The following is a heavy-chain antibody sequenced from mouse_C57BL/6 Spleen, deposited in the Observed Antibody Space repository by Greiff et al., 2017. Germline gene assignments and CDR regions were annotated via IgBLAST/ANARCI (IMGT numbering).Heavy chain of an antibody. CDR2: IDPSDSYT. V-gene: IGHV1-50*01. D-gene: IGHD2-3*01. CDR3: ARSYDGYYGYFDV. J-gene: IGHJ1*03. CDR1: GYTFTSYW. Sequence: QVQLQQPGAELVKPGASVKLSCKASGYTFTSYWMQWVKQRPGQGLEWIGEIDPSDSYTNYNQKVKGKATLTVDTSSSTAYMQLSSLTSEDSAVYYCARSYDGYYGYFDVWGTGTTVTVSS.